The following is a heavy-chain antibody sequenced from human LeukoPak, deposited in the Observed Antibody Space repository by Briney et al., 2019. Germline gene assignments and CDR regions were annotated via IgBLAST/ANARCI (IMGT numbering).Heavy chain of an antibody. CDR2: ISGSGGST. V-gene: IGHV3-23*01. CDR1: GFTFSSYA. D-gene: IGHD3-9*01. Sequence: GGSLRLSCAASGFTFSSYAMSWVRQAPGKGLEWVSAISGSGGSTYYADSVKGRFTISRDNSKNTLYLQMNSLRAEDTAVYYCAKGTFLTGYSAGGYWGQGTLVTVSS. J-gene: IGHJ4*02. CDR3: AKGTFLTGYSAGGY.